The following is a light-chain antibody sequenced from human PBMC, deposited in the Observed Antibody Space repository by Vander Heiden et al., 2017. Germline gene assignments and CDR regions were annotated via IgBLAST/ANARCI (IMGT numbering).Light chain of an antibody. V-gene: IGKV3-15*01. J-gene: IGKJ2*01. Sequence: ERVMTQSPATLSVSPGETATLSCRASQSVSSNLAWYQQKPGQAPRLLIYGASTRATTIPPRFSGSGSGTEFTLTISSLQSEDFAVYYCQQYNNWPYTFGQGTKLENK. CDR1: QSVSSN. CDR2: GAS. CDR3: QQYNNWPYT.